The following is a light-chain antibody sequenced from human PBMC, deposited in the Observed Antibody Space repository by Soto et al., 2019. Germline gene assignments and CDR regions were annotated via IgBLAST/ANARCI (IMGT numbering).Light chain of an antibody. CDR1: QSVGSY. J-gene: IGKJ4*01. CDR2: DAS. V-gene: IGKV3-11*01. CDR3: QQRSNWPPLLT. Sequence: ETVLTQSPATLSLSPGERATLSCRASQSVGSYLAWYQQKPGQAPRLLIYDASTRATGIPARFSGSGSGTDFTLTISSLETEDFAVYYCQQRSNWPPLLTFGGGTNVDI.